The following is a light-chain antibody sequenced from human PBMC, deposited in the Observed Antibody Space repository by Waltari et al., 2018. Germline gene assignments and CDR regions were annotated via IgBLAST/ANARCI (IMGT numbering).Light chain of an antibody. V-gene: IGKV3-20*01. J-gene: IGKJ1*01. Sequence: PGERATLSCRASQSVGRYLAWYQQKPGQAPRLLIYDASIRATGIPDRFSGSGSGTDFSLTISRLEPEDFXVYYCQKYVSLPATFGQGTKVEIK. CDR3: QKYVSLPAT. CDR2: DAS. CDR1: QSVGRY.